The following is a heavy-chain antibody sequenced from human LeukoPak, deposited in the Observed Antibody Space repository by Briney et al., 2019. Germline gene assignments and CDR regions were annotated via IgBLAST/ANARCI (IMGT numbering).Heavy chain of an antibody. CDR2: IYYSGST. V-gene: IGHV4-39*02. J-gene: IGHJ5*02. CDR3: ARDRRPTYDFWSGYDNWFDP. D-gene: IGHD3-3*01. Sequence: SETLSLTCTVSGGSISSSSYYWGWIRQPPGKGLEWIGSIYYSGSTYYIPSLKSRVTISVDTSKNQFSLKLSSVTAADTAVYYCARDRRPTYDFWSGYDNWFDPWGQGTLVTVSS. CDR1: GGSISSSSYY.